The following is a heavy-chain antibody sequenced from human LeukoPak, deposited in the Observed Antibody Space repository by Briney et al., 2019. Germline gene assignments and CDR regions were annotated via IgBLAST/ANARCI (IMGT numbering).Heavy chain of an antibody. CDR3: ARSIAEAGRYDAFDI. D-gene: IGHD6-19*01. CDR2: IYYSGST. Sequence: YPSETLSLTCAVYGGSFSGYYWSWIRQPPGKGLEWIGYIYYSGSTNYNPSLKSRVTISVDTSKNQFSLKLSSVTAADTAVYYCARSIAEAGRYDAFDIWGQGTMVTVSS. V-gene: IGHV4-59*01. J-gene: IGHJ3*02. CDR1: GGSFSGYY.